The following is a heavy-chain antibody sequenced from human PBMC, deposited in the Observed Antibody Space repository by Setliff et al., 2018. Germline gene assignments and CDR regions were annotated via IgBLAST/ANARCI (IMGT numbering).Heavy chain of an antibody. CDR3: GRGFSRIEGWGNWFDP. D-gene: IGHD2-15*01. CDR1: GGSVSNSGFF. Sequence: TLSLTCTVSGGSVSNSGFFWGWLRQAPGKGLEWIGNIYVSGSSNYNASLKSRLIITRDTSKNQISLKVTSVTAADTAVYYCGRGFSRIEGWGNWFDPWGQGILVTVSS. J-gene: IGHJ5*02. V-gene: IGHV4-39*01. CDR2: IYVSGSS.